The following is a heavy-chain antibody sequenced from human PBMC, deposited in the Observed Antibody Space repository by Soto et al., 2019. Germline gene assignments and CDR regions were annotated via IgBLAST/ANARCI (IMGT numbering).Heavy chain of an antibody. Sequence: QVQLRESGPGLVKPTETLSLTCTVSGGSISSYYLNWFRQPPGKGLEWIGYIFHSGTTNYNPSLKSRVTISAYTSKNQFSLKLSSVTAADTAVYYCARNADYSTYYFDYWGQGALVTVSS. CDR1: GGSISSYY. CDR3: ARNADYSTYYFDY. D-gene: IGHD2-21*01. J-gene: IGHJ4*02. CDR2: IFHSGTT. V-gene: IGHV4-59*01.